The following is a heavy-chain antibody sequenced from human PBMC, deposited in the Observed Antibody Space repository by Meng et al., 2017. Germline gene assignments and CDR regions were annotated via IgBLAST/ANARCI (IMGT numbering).Heavy chain of an antibody. Sequence: GESLKISCAASGFTFSSYGMHWVRRAPGKGLEWVAVIWYDGSNKYYADSVKGRFTISRDNSKNTLYLQMNSLRAEDTAVYYCARLNIAPNWFDPWGQGTLVTVSS. J-gene: IGHJ5*02. CDR1: GFTFSSYG. V-gene: IGHV3-33*01. D-gene: IGHD2/OR15-2a*01. CDR3: ARLNIAPNWFDP. CDR2: IWYDGSNK.